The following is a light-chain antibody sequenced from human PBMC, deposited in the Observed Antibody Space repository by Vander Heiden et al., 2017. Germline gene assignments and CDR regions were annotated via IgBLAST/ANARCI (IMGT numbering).Light chain of an antibody. Sequence: SYVLTQPPSVSVAPGQTARITCGGDNIGSKSVHWYQQKPGQAPVLVVHDDNCRPSGIPERVSGSKSGNTATLIINRVEAGDEADYYCQVWDSTSGHVVFGGGTKLTVL. CDR3: QVWDSTSGHVV. V-gene: IGLV3-21*02. CDR2: DDN. CDR1: NIGSKS. J-gene: IGLJ2*01.